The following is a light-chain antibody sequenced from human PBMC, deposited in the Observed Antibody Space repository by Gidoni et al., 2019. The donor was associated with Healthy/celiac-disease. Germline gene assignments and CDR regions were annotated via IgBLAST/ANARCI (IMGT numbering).Light chain of an antibody. CDR2: WAS. CDR3: QQYYSTLYT. J-gene: IGKJ2*01. CDR1: QSVLYSSNNKNY. Sequence: DIVMTQSPDSLAVSLGERATINCKSSQSVLYSSNNKNYLAWYHQKPGQPPKLLIYWASTRESGVPDRFRGSGSGTDFTLTISSLQAEDVSVYYCQQYYSTLYTFGQGTKLVIK. V-gene: IGKV4-1*01.